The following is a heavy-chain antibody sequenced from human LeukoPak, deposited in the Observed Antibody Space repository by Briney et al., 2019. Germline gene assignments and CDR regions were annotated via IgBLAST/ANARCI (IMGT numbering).Heavy chain of an antibody. Sequence: SETLSLTCTVSGGSISSTSYYWGWIRQPPGKGLEWIGNIYCSGSTYYNPSLNSRVTISVDTSKNQFSLKLSSVTAADTAVYYCARAVGGDGSGSLWGPGTLVTVSS. D-gene: IGHD3-10*01. CDR3: ARAVGGDGSGSL. J-gene: IGHJ4*02. V-gene: IGHV4-39*07. CDR2: IYCSGST. CDR1: GGSISSTSYY.